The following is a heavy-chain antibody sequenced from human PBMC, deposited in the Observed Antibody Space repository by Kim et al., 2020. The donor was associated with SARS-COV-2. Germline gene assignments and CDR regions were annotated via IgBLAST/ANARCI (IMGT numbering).Heavy chain of an antibody. J-gene: IGHJ4*02. D-gene: IGHD5-18*01. Sequence: YPTPSLKSRVTLSVDTSKNQFSLKLSSVTAADTAVYYCAGLVGDTAMVDYWGQGTLVTVSS. CDR3: AGLVGDTAMVDY. V-gene: IGHV4-39*01.